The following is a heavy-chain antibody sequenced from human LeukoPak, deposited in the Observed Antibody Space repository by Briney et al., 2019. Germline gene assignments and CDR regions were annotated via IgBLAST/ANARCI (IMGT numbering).Heavy chain of an antibody. CDR2: ISWNSGSI. Sequence: PGGSLRLSCAASGFTFDDYAMHWVRQAPGKGLEWVSGISWNSGSIGYADSVKGRFTISRDNAKNSLYLQMNSLRAEDTAVYYCAKVNGYSYSEMDHWGQGTLVTVSS. D-gene: IGHD5-18*01. V-gene: IGHV3-9*01. J-gene: IGHJ4*02. CDR3: AKVNGYSYSEMDH. CDR1: GFTFDDYA.